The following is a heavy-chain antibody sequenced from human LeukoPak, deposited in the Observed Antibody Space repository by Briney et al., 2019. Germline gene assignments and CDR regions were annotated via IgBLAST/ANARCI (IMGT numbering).Heavy chain of an antibody. D-gene: IGHD3-3*01. V-gene: IGHV4-34*01. CDR3: ARGSGYDFWSGQKKPLNWFDP. J-gene: IGHJ5*02. CDR1: GGSFSGYY. CDR2: INHSGST. Sequence: SETLSLTCTVSGGSFSGYYWSWIRQPPGKGLEWIGEINHSGSTNYNPSLKSRVTISVDTSKNQFSLKLSSVTAADTAVYYCARGSGYDFWSGQKKPLNWFDPWGQGTLVTVSS.